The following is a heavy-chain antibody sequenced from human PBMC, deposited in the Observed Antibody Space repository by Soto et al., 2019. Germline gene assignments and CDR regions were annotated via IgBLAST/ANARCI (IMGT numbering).Heavy chain of an antibody. J-gene: IGHJ3*02. CDR1: GFTFTSPA. D-gene: IGHD3-22*01. V-gene: IGHV1-58*01. CDR3: AALKSYYYDSSGYFDAFDI. Sequence: SVKVSCKASGFTFTSPAVQWVRQARGQRLEWIGWIVVGSGNTNYAQKFQERVTITRDMSTSTAYMELSSLRSEDTAVYYCAALKSYYYDSSGYFDAFDIWGQGTMVTVSS. CDR2: IVVGSGNT.